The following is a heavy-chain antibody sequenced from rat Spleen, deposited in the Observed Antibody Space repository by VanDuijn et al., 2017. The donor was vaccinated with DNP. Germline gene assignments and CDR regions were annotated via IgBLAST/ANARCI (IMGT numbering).Heavy chain of an antibody. J-gene: IGHJ1*01. CDR2: IGYDGDSN. V-gene: IGHV5-22*01. Sequence: EVQLVESGGGLVQPGRSLKLSCAASGFTFSDYYMAWVRQAPAKGLEWVAYIGYDGDSNYNGDSVKGRFTISRDNAESTLYLQMSSLRSEDMATYYCARGSGTYYWYFDFWGPGTMVTVSS. D-gene: IGHD5-1*01. CDR1: GFTFSDYY. CDR3: ARGSGTYYWYFDF.